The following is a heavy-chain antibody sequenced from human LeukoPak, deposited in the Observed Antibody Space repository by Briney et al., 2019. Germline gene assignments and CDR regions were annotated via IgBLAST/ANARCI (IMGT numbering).Heavy chain of an antibody. Sequence: GGSLRLSCRASGFTFSAYAMSWVRQAPGRGLEWVSSIGDSGVPTYYADSVKGRFTISRDNSQNTLYLQMNSLRADDTAVYYCAKVATWTYFDSWGQGTLVTVSS. V-gene: IGHV3-23*01. CDR1: GFTFSAYA. CDR3: AKVATWTYFDS. CDR2: IGDSGVPT. J-gene: IGHJ4*02. D-gene: IGHD3/OR15-3a*01.